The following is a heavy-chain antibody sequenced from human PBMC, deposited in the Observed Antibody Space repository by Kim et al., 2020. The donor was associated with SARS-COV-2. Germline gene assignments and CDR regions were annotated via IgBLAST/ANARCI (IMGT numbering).Heavy chain of an antibody. J-gene: IGHJ5*02. V-gene: IGHV3-23*01. CDR2: ISGSGGHT. Sequence: GGSLRLSCAASGFTFSTYSMGWVRQAPGKGLDWVSGISGSGGHTYYADSVKGRFTISRDNSKNTLYLQMNSLRAEDTALYYCARDQRPSGSDGWFDPWGQGTLVTVSS. CDR3: ARDQRPSGSDGWFDP. D-gene: IGHD1-26*01. CDR1: GFTFSTYS.